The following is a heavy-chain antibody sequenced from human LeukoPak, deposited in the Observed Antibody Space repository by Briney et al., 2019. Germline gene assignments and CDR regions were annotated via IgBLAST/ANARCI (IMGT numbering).Heavy chain of an antibody. D-gene: IGHD3-10*01. J-gene: IGHJ4*02. CDR1: GFTFSSYG. CDR2: ISYDGSNK. V-gene: IGHV3-30*18. Sequence: PGRSLRLSCAASGFTFSSYGMHWVRQAPGKGLEWVAVISYDGSNKYYADSVKGRFTISRGNSKNTLYLQMNSLRAEDTAVYYCAKPYGSGSYYNVDYFDYWGQGTLVTVSS. CDR3: AKPYGSGSYYNVDYFDY.